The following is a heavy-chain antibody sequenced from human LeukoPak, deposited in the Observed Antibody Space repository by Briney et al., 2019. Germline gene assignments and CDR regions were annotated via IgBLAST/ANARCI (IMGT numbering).Heavy chain of an antibody. CDR2: IMPLFGTA. D-gene: IGHD4-17*01. CDR3: ARDVHGDYGSGWFDP. CDR1: GGTFNNSA. V-gene: IGHV1-69*05. J-gene: IGHJ5*02. Sequence: ASVKVSCKTSGGTFNNSAISWVRQAPGQGLEWLGGIMPLFGTAGHAQKFQGRVTITKDESTRTVYLELTSLTFDDTAVYYCARDVHGDYGSGWFDPWGQGTLVSVSS.